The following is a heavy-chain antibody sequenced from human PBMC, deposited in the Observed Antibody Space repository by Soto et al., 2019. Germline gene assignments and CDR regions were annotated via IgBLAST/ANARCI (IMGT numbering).Heavy chain of an antibody. J-gene: IGHJ5*02. CDR3: ARGMGEFDA. D-gene: IGHD2-21*01. CDR1: GASLSDNY. CDR2: INHSGNT. Sequence: ETLSLTCAVYGASLSDNYCNWLRQPPGKGLEWIGEINHSGNTNYNPSLRSRVTISIDTSKNQLSLNLRSVSAADTAVYYCARGMGEFDAWGQGTPVTVSS. V-gene: IGHV4-34*01.